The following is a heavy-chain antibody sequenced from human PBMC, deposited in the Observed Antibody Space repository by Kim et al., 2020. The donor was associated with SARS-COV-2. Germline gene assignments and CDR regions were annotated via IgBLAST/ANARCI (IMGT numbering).Heavy chain of an antibody. CDR3: ARDGGGNSLLLDF. V-gene: IGHV1-46*03. CDR1: GYTFTNNF. J-gene: IGHJ4*02. Sequence: ASVKVSCKASGYTFTNNFLHWVRQAPGQGLEWMGIISPRTGDTTYAQKFQDRVTMTRDTSTGTVYMELTGLRSADTALYYCARDGGGNSLLLDFWGQGTLVTVSS. CDR2: ISPRTGDT. D-gene: IGHD1-1*01.